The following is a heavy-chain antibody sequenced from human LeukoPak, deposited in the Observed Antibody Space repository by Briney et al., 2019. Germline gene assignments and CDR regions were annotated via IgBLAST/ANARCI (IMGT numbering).Heavy chain of an antibody. J-gene: IGHJ4*02. Sequence: PSETLSLTCTVSGGSINSYYWGWIRQPPGKGLEWIGHIYYSGSTSYNPSLKSRITISVDTSKNQFSLRLSSVTAADTALYYCARRVDSSGWYAYFDYWGQGTLVTVSS. D-gene: IGHD6-19*01. CDR3: ARRVDSSGWYAYFDY. CDR2: IYYSGST. CDR1: GGSINSYY. V-gene: IGHV4-59*01.